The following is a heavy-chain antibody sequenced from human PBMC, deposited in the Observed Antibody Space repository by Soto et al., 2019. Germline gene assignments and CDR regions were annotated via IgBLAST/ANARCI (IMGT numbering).Heavy chain of an antibody. D-gene: IGHD2-8*01. CDR3: ARDRPAAPTMGFDY. CDR1: GGTFSSYA. CDR2: IIPIFGTA. Sequence: ASVKVSCKASGGTFSSYAISWVRQAPGQGLEWMGGIIPIFGTANYAQKFQGRVTITADESTSTAYMELSSLRSEDTAVYYCARDRPAAPTMGFDYWGQGTLVTVSS. V-gene: IGHV1-69*13. J-gene: IGHJ4*02.